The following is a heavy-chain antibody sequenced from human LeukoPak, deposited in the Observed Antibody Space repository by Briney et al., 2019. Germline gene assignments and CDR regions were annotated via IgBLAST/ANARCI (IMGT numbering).Heavy chain of an antibody. V-gene: IGHV3-21*01. J-gene: IGHJ4*02. Sequence: GGSLRLSCAASGFTFSSYSMNWVRQAPGKGLEWVSSISSSSSYIYYADSVKGRFTISRDNAKNSLYLQMNNLRTEDTAVYYCASPYYYDGSSYYHFFDHWGQGTLVTVSS. CDR1: GFTFSSYS. CDR2: ISSSSSYI. D-gene: IGHD3-22*01. CDR3: ASPYYYDGSSYYHFFDH.